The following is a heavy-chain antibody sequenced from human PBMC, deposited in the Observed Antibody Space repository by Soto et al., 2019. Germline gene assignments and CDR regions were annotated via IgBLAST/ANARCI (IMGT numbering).Heavy chain of an antibody. D-gene: IGHD3-22*01. CDR1: GCTFSSYA. Sequence: QVQLVQSGAEVKKPWSSVKVSCKASGCTFSSYAISWVRQAPGQGLDWMGGIIPIFGTANYAQKFQGRVTITADESTSTAYMELSSLRSEDTAVYYCARDRDYYDSSGPSADAFDIWGQGTMVTVSS. CDR2: IIPIFGTA. V-gene: IGHV1-69*01. CDR3: ARDRDYYDSSGPSADAFDI. J-gene: IGHJ3*02.